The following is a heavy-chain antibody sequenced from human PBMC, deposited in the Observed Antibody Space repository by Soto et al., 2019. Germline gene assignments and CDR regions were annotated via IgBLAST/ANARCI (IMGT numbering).Heavy chain of an antibody. D-gene: IGHD3-9*01. CDR2: MNPNSGKT. CDR3: VRGRGDRPYSDILTGRKGVFDY. J-gene: IGHJ4*02. Sequence: QVQLVQSGAEVKKPGASVKVSCKASGYTFTSYDINWVRQATGQGLEWMGWMNPNSGKTGYAQKFQGRVTMTRNTYISTGYMELSSLRSEDTAVYYCVRGRGDRPYSDILTGRKGVFDYWGQGTLVTVSS. CDR1: GYTFTSYD. V-gene: IGHV1-8*01.